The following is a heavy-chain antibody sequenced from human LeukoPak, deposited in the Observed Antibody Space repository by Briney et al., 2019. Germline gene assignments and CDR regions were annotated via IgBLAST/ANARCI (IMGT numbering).Heavy chain of an antibody. J-gene: IGHJ4*02. V-gene: IGHV4-39*01. Sequence: GSLRLSCAASGLTFSSYAMNWIRQPPGRGLESIGSIYHSGSTYYNPSLKSRVTISVDTSKNHFSLKLSSVTAADTAMYYCARHVDSSGYYTTAVDYWGQGTLVTVSS. CDR1: GLTFSSYA. D-gene: IGHD3-22*01. CDR2: IYHSGST. CDR3: ARHVDSSGYYTTAVDY.